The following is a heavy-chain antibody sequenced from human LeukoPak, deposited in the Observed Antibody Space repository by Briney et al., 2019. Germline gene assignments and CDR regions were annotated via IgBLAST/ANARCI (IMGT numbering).Heavy chain of an antibody. V-gene: IGHV3-30*03. CDR1: GFTFSSYG. Sequence: GRSLRLSCAASGFTFSSYGMHWVRQAPGKGLEWVAVISYDGSNKYYADSVKGRFTISRDNSKNTLYLQMNSLRAEDTAVYYCARDPHPGFGEAGGPFDYWGQGTLVTVSS. CDR3: ARDPHPGFGEAGGPFDY. D-gene: IGHD3-10*01. J-gene: IGHJ4*02. CDR2: ISYDGSNK.